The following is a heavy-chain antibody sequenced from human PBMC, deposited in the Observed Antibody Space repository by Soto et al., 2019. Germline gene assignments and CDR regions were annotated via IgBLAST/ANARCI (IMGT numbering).Heavy chain of an antibody. CDR2: IDPGDTYV. CDR1: GYTFTTFW. CDR3: ARPVCTGGSCRVGRFYFDY. J-gene: IGHJ4*02. Sequence: PGESLKISCKGFGYTFTTFWISWVRRMPGKGLEWMGRIDPGDTYVTYSPSFQGHVTISADKSISTAYLQWSSLKASDTAMYYCARPVCTGGSCRVGRFYFDYLGQGTLVTGS. D-gene: IGHD2-15*01. V-gene: IGHV5-10-1*01.